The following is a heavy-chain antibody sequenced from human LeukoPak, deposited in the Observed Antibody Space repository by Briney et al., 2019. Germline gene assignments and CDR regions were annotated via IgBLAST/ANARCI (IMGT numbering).Heavy chain of an antibody. V-gene: IGHV3-53*01. J-gene: IGHJ4*02. CDR3: ARDSFWSTPFDY. CDR1: GFTFSSNY. Sequence: GGSLRLSCAASGFTFSSNYMSWVRQAPGKGLEWVSVIYSGGSTYYADSVKGRFTISRDNSKNTLYPQMNSLRAEDTAVYYCARDSFWSTPFDYWGQGTLVTVSS. CDR2: IYSGGST. D-gene: IGHD3-3*01.